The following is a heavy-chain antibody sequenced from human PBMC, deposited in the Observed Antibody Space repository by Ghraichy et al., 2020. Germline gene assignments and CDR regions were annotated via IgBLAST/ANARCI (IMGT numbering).Heavy chain of an antibody. CDR3: ARDRGPRDHGNWFDP. D-gene: IGHD1-14*01. CDR1: GYSFISYG. CDR2: ISGYNGNT. V-gene: IGHV1-18*01. Sequence: ASVKVSCKASGYSFISYGISWVRQAPGQGLEWMGWISGYNGNTNFAQKIQGRVSMSIDTYTSTAYMELRSLRSDDTAVYYCARDRGPRDHGNWFDPWGQGTLVTVSS. J-gene: IGHJ5*02.